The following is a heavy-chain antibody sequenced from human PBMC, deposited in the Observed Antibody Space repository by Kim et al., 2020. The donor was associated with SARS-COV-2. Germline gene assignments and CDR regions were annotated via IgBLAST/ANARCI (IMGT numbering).Heavy chain of an antibody. CDR3: ARRFFRPIAAAGTWWFDP. V-gene: IGHV4-34*01. J-gene: IGHJ5*02. CDR1: GGSFSGYY. CDR2: INHSGST. Sequence: SETLSLTCAVYGGSFSGYYWSWIRQPPGKGLEWIGEINHSGSTNYNPSLKSRVTISVDTSKNQFSLKLSSVTAADTAVYYCARRFFRPIAAAGTWWFDPWGQGTLVTVSS. D-gene: IGHD6-13*01.